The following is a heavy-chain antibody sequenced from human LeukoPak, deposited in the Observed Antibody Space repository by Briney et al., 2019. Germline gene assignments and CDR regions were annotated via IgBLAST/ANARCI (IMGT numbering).Heavy chain of an antibody. J-gene: IGHJ5*02. CDR3: AKSAGMARENKWFDP. Sequence: PGGSLRLSCAASGFTSSSYVMSWVRQAPGKGLEWVSAISGSGGSTYCADSVKGRFTISRDNSKNTLYLQMNSLRAEDTAVYYCAKSAGMARENKWFDPWGQGTLVTVSS. V-gene: IGHV3-23*01. CDR2: ISGSGGST. D-gene: IGHD3-10*01. CDR1: GFTSSSYV.